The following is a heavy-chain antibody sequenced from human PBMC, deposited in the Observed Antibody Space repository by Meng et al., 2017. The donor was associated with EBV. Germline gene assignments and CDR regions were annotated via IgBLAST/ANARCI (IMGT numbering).Heavy chain of an antibody. D-gene: IGHD3-10*01. Sequence: VQSAAEGKKPGSSGKAPCKTSGGPFRNYAISWVRQAPGQGLEWLGGFLPTLGAPNYAQKFHGRVSITADESTSTHYMDLSSLRSEDTAVYYCASESGRGYTPDYWGQGTLVTVSS. CDR1: GGPFRNYA. V-gene: IGHV1-69*01. J-gene: IGHJ4*02. CDR3: ASESGRGYTPDY. CDR2: FLPTLGAP.